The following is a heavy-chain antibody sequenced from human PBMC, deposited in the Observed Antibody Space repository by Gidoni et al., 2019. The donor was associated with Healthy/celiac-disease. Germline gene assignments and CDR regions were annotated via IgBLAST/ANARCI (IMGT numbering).Heavy chain of an antibody. CDR2: IYYSGST. J-gene: IGHJ6*02. Sequence: QVQLQESGPGLVKPSETLSLTCTVSGGSISSYYWSWIRQPPGKGLEWIGYIYYSGSTNYNPSLKSRVTISVDTSKNQFSLKLSSVTAADTAVYYCARDRLWSGSGPDYYYYYGMDVWGQGTTVTVSS. D-gene: IGHD3-10*01. CDR3: ARDRLWSGSGPDYYYYYGMDV. V-gene: IGHV4-59*01. CDR1: GGSISSYY.